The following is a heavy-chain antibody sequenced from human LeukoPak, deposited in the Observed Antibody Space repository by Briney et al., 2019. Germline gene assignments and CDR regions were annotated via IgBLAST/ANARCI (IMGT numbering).Heavy chain of an antibody. Sequence: SETLSLTCAVNGGSLSGDFWSWIRQSPGKGLEWIGRISSSGSTNYNPSLKSRVTISVDTSKNQFSLKLSSVTAADTAVYFCARGPYSYDSSGAFDIWGQGTMVTVSS. CDR3: ARGPYSYDSSGAFDI. CDR2: ISSSGST. CDR1: GGSLSGDF. V-gene: IGHV4-34*11. J-gene: IGHJ3*02. D-gene: IGHD3-22*01.